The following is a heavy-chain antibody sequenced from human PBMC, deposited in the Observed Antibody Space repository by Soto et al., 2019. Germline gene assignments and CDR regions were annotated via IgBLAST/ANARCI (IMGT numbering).Heavy chain of an antibody. J-gene: IGHJ3*02. CDR3: AVNPRGLTTVTTSGAFDI. V-gene: IGHV4-59*06. Sequence: VQLLESGGGLVQPGGSLRLSCAASGFTFSSYAMSWVRQAPGKGLEWIGYIYYSGSTYYNPSLKSRVTISVDTSKNQFSLKLSSVTAADTAVYYCAVNPRGLTTVTTSGAFDIWGQGTMVTVSS. CDR2: IYYSGST. CDR1: GFTFSSYA. D-gene: IGHD4-17*01.